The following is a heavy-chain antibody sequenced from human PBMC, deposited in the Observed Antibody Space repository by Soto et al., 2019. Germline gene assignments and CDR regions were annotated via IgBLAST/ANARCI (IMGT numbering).Heavy chain of an antibody. CDR3: AKDSLKNVYGDSLDY. CDR2: ISGSGGST. D-gene: IGHD4-17*01. V-gene: IGHV3-23*01. J-gene: IGHJ4*02. Sequence: EVQLLESGGGLVQPGGSLRLSCAASGFTFSSYAMSLVRQAPGKGLKWVSAISGSGGSTYYADSVKGRFTISRDNSKNTLYLQMNSLRAEDTAVYYCAKDSLKNVYGDSLDYWGQGTLVTVSS. CDR1: GFTFSSYA.